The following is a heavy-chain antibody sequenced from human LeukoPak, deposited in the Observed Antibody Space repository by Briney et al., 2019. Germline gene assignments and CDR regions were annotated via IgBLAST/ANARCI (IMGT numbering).Heavy chain of an antibody. D-gene: IGHD2-2*01. CDR2: ISAYNGNT. Sequence: ASVKVSCKASGYTFTSYGISWVRQAPGQGLEWMGWISAYNGNTNYAQKLQGRVTMTTDTSTSTAYMELRSLRSEDTAVYYCASAPCSSTSCPAAFDIWGQGTMVTVSS. CDR3: ASAPCSSTSCPAAFDI. V-gene: IGHV1-18*01. CDR1: GYTFTSYG. J-gene: IGHJ3*02.